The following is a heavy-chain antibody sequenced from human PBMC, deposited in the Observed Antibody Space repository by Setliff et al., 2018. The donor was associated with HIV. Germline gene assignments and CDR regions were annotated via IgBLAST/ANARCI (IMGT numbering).Heavy chain of an antibody. J-gene: IGHJ4*02. CDR3: ARHLGRKHSSSPFGY. CDR1: GGSISRYY. Sequence: PSETLSLTCTVSGGSISRYYWSWIRQPPGKGLEWIGYIYYSGSTNYNPSLKSRVTISVDTSKNQFSLKLSSVTAADTAVYYCARHLGRKHSSSPFGYWGQGTLVTVSS. D-gene: IGHD6-6*01. CDR2: IYYSGST. V-gene: IGHV4-59*08.